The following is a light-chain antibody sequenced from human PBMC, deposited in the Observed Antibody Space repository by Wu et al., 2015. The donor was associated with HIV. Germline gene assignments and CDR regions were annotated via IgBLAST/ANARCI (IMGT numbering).Light chain of an antibody. Sequence: EIVLTQSPATLSLSPGERATLSCRASESVSSCLAWYQQKPGQAPRLLIYDASNRATGISARFSGSGSGTDFTLTISRLEPEDFAVYYCQQSPGTFGQGTKVEIK. J-gene: IGKJ1*01. V-gene: IGKV3-11*01. CDR2: DAS. CDR1: ESVSSC. CDR3: QQSPGT.